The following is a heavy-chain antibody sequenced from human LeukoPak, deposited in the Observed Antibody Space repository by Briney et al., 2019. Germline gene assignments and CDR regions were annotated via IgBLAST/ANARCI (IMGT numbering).Heavy chain of an antibody. Sequence: PSETLSLTCTVSGGSISSSSYYWGWIRQPPGKGLEWIGSMYSSGSTYYNPSLKSRVTISVDTSKNQFSLKLSSVTAADAAVYYCARSGSGYLRYYFDFWGQGTLVTVSS. J-gene: IGHJ4*02. CDR3: ARSGSGYLRYYFDF. CDR1: GGSISSSSYY. CDR2: MYSSGST. D-gene: IGHD5-12*01. V-gene: IGHV4-39*07.